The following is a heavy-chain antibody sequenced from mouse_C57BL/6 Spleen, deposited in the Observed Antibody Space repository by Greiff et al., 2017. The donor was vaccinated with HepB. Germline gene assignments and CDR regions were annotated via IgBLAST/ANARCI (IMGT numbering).Heavy chain of an antibody. Sequence: VQLQQSGAELVRPGASVKLSCTASGFNIKDDYMHWVKQRPEQGLEWIGWIDPENGDTEYASKFQGKATITADTSSNTAYLQLSSLTSEDTAVYYCTTTYYSNPAWFAYWGQGTLVTVSA. CDR3: TTTYYSNPAWFAY. J-gene: IGHJ3*01. CDR2: IDPENGDT. V-gene: IGHV14-4*01. D-gene: IGHD2-5*01. CDR1: GFNIKDDY.